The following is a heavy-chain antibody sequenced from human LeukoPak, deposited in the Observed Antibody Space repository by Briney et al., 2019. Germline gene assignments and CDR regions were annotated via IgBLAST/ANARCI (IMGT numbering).Heavy chain of an antibody. CDR3: ARRYCSSTSCHYFDY. D-gene: IGHD2-2*01. CDR2: MNPNSGHT. V-gene: IGHV1-8*02. Sequence: ASVKVSCKASGYTFTSYGISWVRQAPGQGLEWMGWMNPNSGHTDYAQKFQGRVTMTRNTSISTAYMEVSSLRSEDTAVYYCARRYCSSTSCHYFDYWGQGTLVTVSS. J-gene: IGHJ4*02. CDR1: GYTFTSYG.